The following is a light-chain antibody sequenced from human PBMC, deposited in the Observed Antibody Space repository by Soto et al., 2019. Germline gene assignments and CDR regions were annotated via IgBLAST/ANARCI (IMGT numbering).Light chain of an antibody. CDR1: QSVSYY. CDR3: QQYANSHGT. V-gene: IGKV3-20*01. J-gene: IGKJ1*01. CDR2: DAS. Sequence: EIVLTQSPGTLSLSPGERATLSCRASQSVSYYLAWYQQKPGQAPRLLIYDASSRATGVPDRFSGSGSGTDFTLTISRLEPEDFAVYYCQQYANSHGTFGQGTKVDIK.